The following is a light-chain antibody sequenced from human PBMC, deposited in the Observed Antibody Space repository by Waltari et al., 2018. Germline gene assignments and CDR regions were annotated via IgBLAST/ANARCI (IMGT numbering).Light chain of an antibody. CDR2: DVS. Sequence: EIVLTQSPGTLSLSPGERATLSCRASQSIGRSLVWYQQKPGQAPRLLIYDVSGRATGIPDRFSGSGYGTDFSLTISRLEPEDFAVYYCQKYERLPATFGQGTTVEIK. J-gene: IGKJ1*01. CDR1: QSIGRS. CDR3: QKYERLPAT. V-gene: IGKV3-20*01.